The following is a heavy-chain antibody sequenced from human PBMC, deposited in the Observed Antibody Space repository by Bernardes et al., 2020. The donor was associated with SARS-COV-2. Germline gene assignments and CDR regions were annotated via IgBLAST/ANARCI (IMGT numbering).Heavy chain of an antibody. Sequence: GGSLRLSCAASGFAFDDYAMHWVRQAPGKGLEWVSGISWNSGNIGYADSVKGRFTISRDNAKNSLYLQMSSLRPEDTASYYCAKAISGSIDWWGQGTLVTVSS. CDR2: ISWNSGNI. D-gene: IGHD1-26*01. V-gene: IGHV3-9*01. J-gene: IGHJ4*02. CDR1: GFAFDDYA. CDR3: AKAISGSIDW.